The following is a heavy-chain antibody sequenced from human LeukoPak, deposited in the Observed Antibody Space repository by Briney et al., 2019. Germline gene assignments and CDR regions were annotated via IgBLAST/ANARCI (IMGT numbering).Heavy chain of an antibody. CDR1: GGTFSSYA. J-gene: IGHJ4*02. CDR3: ARDWRDNWAIDY. D-gene: IGHD1-1*01. Sequence: SVKVSCKASGGTFSSYAISWVRQAPGEGLEWMGGIIPIFGTANYAQKFQGRVTVTRDTSTSTVYMELSSLRSEDTAVYYCARDWRDNWAIDYWGQGTLVTVSS. CDR2: IIPIFGTA. V-gene: IGHV1-69*05.